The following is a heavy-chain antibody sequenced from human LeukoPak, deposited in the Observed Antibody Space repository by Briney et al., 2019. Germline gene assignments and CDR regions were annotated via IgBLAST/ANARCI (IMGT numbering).Heavy chain of an antibody. D-gene: IGHD3-10*01. CDR1: GLTFSTYA. Sequence: PGGSLRLSCAASGLTFSTYAMSWVRQAPGKGLGWVSGMTGSGDSTYYADSVKGRFTISRDISMNTLYLQMNTLRAEDTAVYYCARAYYVSGSYYFDFWGQGTLVTVSS. V-gene: IGHV3-23*01. J-gene: IGHJ4*02. CDR2: MTGSGDST. CDR3: ARAYYVSGSYYFDF.